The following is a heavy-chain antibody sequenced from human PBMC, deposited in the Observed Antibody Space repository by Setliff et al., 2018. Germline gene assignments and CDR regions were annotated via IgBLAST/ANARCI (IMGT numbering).Heavy chain of an antibody. J-gene: IGHJ3*02. CDR2: ISYSGGST. CDR3: ARDDAFDI. V-gene: IGHV3-23*01. Sequence: GGSLRLSCAASGFTFSTYAMNWVRQAPGKGLEWVSAISYSGGSTYYADSVKGRFTISRDNSKNTLYLQMNSLRAEDTAVYYCARDDAFDIWGQWTMVTVSS. CDR1: GFTFSTYA.